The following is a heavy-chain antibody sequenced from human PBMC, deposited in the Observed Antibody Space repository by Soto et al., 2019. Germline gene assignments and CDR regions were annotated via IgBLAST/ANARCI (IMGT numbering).Heavy chain of an antibody. CDR1: AFSFRISC. CDR2: IYSGGST. J-gene: IGHJ4*02. D-gene: IGHD2-2*01. CDR3: ARGPHVGISTS. V-gene: IGHV3-53*01. Sequence: PGGSLRLSCAASAFSFRISCMTWVRQAPGKGLEWLSVIYSGGSTYYAESVKGRFTISRDNSKNTLNLQMNALRVEDTAVYYCARGPHVGISTSWGQGTLVTVSS.